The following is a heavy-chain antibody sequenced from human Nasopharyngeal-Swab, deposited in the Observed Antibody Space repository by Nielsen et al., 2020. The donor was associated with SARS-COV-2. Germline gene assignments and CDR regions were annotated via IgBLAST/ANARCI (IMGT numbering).Heavy chain of an antibody. CDR3: ARGGGDAYNPIDF. V-gene: IGHV3-53*01. CDR2: LYSGGNT. CDR1: GFIVSNTY. Sequence: GESLKISCSASGFIVSNTYMSWVRQAPGKGLEWVSLLYSGGNTYYTDSVKGRFTVSRDKSKKTLYLQMNSLRADDTAVYFCARGGGDAYNPIDFWGQGTLVTVSS. J-gene: IGHJ4*02. D-gene: IGHD5-24*01.